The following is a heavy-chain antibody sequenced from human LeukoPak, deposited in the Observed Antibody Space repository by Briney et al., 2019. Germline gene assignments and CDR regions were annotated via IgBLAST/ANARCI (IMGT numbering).Heavy chain of an antibody. V-gene: IGHV2-5*02. Sequence: SGPTLVKPTQTLTLTCTFSGLSLSTSGVGVGWIRQPPGKALEWLALIYWDDDKRYSPSLKSRLTITKDTSKNQVVLTMTNMDPVDTATYYCAHSGVAGISGWYFDLWGRGTLVTVSS. CDR1: GLSLSTSGVG. CDR3: AHSGVAGISGWYFDL. J-gene: IGHJ2*01. CDR2: IYWDDDK. D-gene: IGHD6-19*01.